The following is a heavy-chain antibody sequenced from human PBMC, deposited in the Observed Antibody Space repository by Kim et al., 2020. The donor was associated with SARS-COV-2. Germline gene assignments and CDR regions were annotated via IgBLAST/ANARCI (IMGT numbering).Heavy chain of an antibody. J-gene: IGHJ4*02. D-gene: IGHD5-18*01. CDR2: ISNDGRNT. Sequence: GGSLRLSCAASGFSFNTHTLHWVRQAPGKGLEWVALISNDGRNTYYTDSVKGRFTVSRDIVNNTLHLQMNSLRPGDTALYFCAREEFAMVTYDYWGQGALVTDSS. V-gene: IGHV3-30*14. CDR1: GFSFNTHT. CDR3: AREEFAMVTYDY.